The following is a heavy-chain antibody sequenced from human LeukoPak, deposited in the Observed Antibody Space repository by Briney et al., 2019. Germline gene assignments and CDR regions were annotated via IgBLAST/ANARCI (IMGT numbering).Heavy chain of an antibody. V-gene: IGHV4-30-4*08. Sequence: SETLSLTCTVSGGSINSPDHCWSWIRQPPGKGLEWAGYIFSTGSTYYNPSLQSRITISLDKSTNQFFLKLASVTAADTAVYFCARDRGGWLRPYFDSWGQGTLVTVSS. CDR2: IFSTGST. CDR1: GGSINSPDHC. D-gene: IGHD5-12*01. CDR3: ARDRGGWLRPYFDS. J-gene: IGHJ4*02.